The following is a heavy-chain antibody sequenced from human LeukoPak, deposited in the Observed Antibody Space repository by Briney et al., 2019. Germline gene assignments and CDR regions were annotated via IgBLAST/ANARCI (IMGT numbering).Heavy chain of an antibody. J-gene: IGHJ4*02. Sequence: GGSLRLSCAASGFTFTYAWMSWVRQAPGKGLEWVGRIKSETDGGTTAYGSPVKGIFTISTDDSKKTLFLQINTLKTEDTAIYYCTICGSHIDYWGQGTLVTVSS. V-gene: IGHV3-15*01. CDR3: TICGSHIDY. CDR1: GFTFTYAW. CDR2: IKSETDGGTT. D-gene: IGHD1-26*01.